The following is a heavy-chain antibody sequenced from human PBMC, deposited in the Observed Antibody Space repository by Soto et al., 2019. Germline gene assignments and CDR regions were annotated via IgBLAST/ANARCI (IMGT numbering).Heavy chain of an antibody. CDR2: IYHSGST. Sequence: SETLSLTCAVSGGSISSGGYSWSWIRQPPGKGLEWIGYIYHSGSTYYNPSLKSRVTISVDRSKNQFSLKLSSVTAADTAVYYCARGXAYSSTAYYYYYYGMDVWGQGTTVTVSS. CDR1: GGSISSGGYS. D-gene: IGHD2-2*01. V-gene: IGHV4-30-2*01. J-gene: IGHJ6*02. CDR3: ARGXAYSSTAYYYYYYGMDV.